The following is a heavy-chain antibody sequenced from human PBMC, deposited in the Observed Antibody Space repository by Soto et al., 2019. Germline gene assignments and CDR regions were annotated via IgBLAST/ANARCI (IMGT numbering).Heavy chain of an antibody. V-gene: IGHV1-69*13. J-gene: IGHJ4*02. CDR3: AREWFPQYFDY. D-gene: IGHD3-10*01. CDR2: IIPIFGTA. CDR1: GGTFSSYA. Sequence: SVKVSCKASGGTFSSYAISWVRQAPGQGLEWMGGIIPIFGTANYAQKFQGRVTVTADESTSTAYMELSSLRSVDTAVYYCAREWFPQYFDYWGQGTLVTVSS.